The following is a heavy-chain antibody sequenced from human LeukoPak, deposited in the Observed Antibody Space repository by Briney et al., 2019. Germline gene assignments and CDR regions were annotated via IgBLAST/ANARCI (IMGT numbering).Heavy chain of an antibody. D-gene: IGHD3-22*01. Sequence: GGSLRLSCAASGFTFSSYSMNWVRQAPGKGLEWVSSISTSSSYIYYADSVKGRFTISRDNAENSLYLQMNSLRAEDTAVYYCARDLGDYYDSSGYRYYFDYWGQGTLVTVSS. J-gene: IGHJ4*02. CDR2: ISTSSSYI. CDR1: GFTFSSYS. CDR3: ARDLGDYYDSSGYRYYFDY. V-gene: IGHV3-21*01.